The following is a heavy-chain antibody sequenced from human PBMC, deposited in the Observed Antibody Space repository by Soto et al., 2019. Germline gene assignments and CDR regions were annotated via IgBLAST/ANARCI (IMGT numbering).Heavy chain of an antibody. CDR2: IYYSGST. CDR1: GGSISSSSYY. D-gene: IGHD3-16*01. V-gene: IGHV4-39*01. J-gene: IGHJ4*02. Sequence: QLQLQESGPGLVKPSETLSLTCTVSGGSISSSSYYWGWIRQPPGKGLEWIGNIYYSGSTYYNPSLKTRVPIPVDTSTNLFPLKLTSGPAADTAVYYCARLVWGLVSYWGQGTLVTVSS. CDR3: ARLVWGLVSY.